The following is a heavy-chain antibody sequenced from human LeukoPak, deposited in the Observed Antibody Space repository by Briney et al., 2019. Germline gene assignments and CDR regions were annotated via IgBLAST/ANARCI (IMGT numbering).Heavy chain of an antibody. CDR3: ARNRRGVVFAIDY. CDR2: IYYSGST. J-gene: IGHJ4*02. V-gene: IGHV4-39*07. Sequence: SETLSLTCTVSGGSISSSSYYWGWIRQPPGKGLEWIGSIYYSGSTYYNPSLKSRVTISVDTSKNQFSLKLSSVTAADTAVYYCARNRRGVVFAIDYWGQGTLVTVSS. CDR1: GGSISSSSYY. D-gene: IGHD1-14*01.